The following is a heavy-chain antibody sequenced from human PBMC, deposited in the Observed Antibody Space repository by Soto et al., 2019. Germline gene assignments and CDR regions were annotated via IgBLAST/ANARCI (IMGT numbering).Heavy chain of an antibody. V-gene: IGHV3-23*01. J-gene: IGHJ6*02. D-gene: IGHD1-26*01. CDR3: AKSSSGYYYHYGMDV. CDR2: ISDSGGST. CDR1: GFTFSSYA. Sequence: GGSLRLSCAASGFTFSSYAMSWVRQAPGKGLEWVSAISDSGGSTYYADSVKGRFTISRDNSKNTLYLQMNSLRAEDTAVYYCAKSSSGYYYHYGMDVWGQGTTVTVSS.